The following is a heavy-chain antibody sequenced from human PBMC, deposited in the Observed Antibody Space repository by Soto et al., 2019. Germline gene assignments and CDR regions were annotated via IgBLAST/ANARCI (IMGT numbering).Heavy chain of an antibody. CDR3: ARGRYGDY. CDR2: ISAHNGNT. J-gene: IGHJ4*02. V-gene: IGHV1-18*01. CDR1: GYTFTSYG. Sequence: QVHLVQSGAEVKKPGASVKVSCKASGYTFTSYGITWVRQAPGQGLEWMGWISAHNGNTDYAQKLQGRVSVTRDTSTSTAHMALRSLISDDAAVDYCARGRYGDYWGQGALVTVSS. D-gene: IGHD1-1*01.